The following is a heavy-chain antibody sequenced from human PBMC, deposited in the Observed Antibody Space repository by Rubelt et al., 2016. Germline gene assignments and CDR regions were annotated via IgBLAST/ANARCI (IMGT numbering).Heavy chain of an antibody. V-gene: IGHV3-13*01. Sequence: GGSLSPSGAPSEFILSTYELNWVRQPTGIRLEWVQRIGPVGETTHETSVKGRATTSRENTKNSCYLQMNTLRPADTAVYYCARESFTVVDGVYYYYGMDVWGQGTTVTVSS. J-gene: IGHJ6*02. CDR2: IGPVGET. D-gene: IGHD4-23*01. CDR3: ARESFTVVDGVYYYYGMDV. CDR1: EFILSTYE.